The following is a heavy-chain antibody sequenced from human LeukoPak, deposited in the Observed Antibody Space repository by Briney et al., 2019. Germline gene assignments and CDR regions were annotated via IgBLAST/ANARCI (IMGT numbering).Heavy chain of an antibody. CDR2: IKQDGSEK. CDR1: GFTFSNYW. CDR3: ARDEDPMEDRYRDGYNYGEY. V-gene: IGHV3-7*01. D-gene: IGHD5-24*01. Sequence: PGGSLRLSCAASGFTFSNYWMSWVRQAPGKGLEWVANIKQDGSEKNYVDSVKGRFTISRDNAKNSLYLQMNSLRAEDTAVYYCARDEDPMEDRYRDGYNYGEYWGQGTLVTVSS. J-gene: IGHJ4*02.